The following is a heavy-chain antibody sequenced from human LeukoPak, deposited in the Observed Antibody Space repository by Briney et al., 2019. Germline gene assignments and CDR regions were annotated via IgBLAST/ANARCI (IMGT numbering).Heavy chain of an antibody. CDR1: GFTFSMSS. CDR3: ARGRAGIAAAGFDY. D-gene: IGHD6-13*01. CDR2: ISFDGANK. Sequence: QPGGSLRLSCATSGFTFSMSSMHWVRLAPGKGLEWLAGISFDGANKFSRDSVKGRFSISRDNSKNTLYLQMNSLGLDDTAVYFCARGRAGIAAAGFDYWGQGTLVTVSS. J-gene: IGHJ4*02. V-gene: IGHV3-30*04.